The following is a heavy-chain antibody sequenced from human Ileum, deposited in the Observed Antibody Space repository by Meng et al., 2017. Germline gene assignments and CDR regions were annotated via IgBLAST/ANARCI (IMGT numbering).Heavy chain of an antibody. CDR1: GFAFSDHF. Sequence: GESLKISCVASGFAFSDHFMDWVRQAPGKGLEWLGRSEGYNTDYAASVQGRFTISRDDSMRSIYLEMNGLKTEDTAVYYCARGRTVTGKRFYFDYWGQGALVTVSS. CDR3: ARGRTVTGKRFYFDY. D-gene: IGHD6-19*01. J-gene: IGHJ4*02. CDR2: SEGYNT. V-gene: IGHV3-72*01.